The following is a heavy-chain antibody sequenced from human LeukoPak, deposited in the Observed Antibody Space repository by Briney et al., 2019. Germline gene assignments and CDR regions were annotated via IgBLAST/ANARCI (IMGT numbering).Heavy chain of an antibody. Sequence: SETLSLTCTVSGDSISSRSYYWAWLRQAPVKGLEWIGSIHSSGSTYYNPSLKSRLSLSLDTSKNLFSLRLISVTAADTAVYYCANSLGGDYGWFGGQFGLWGRGTLVTVSS. D-gene: IGHD4-17*01. CDR3: ANSLGGDYGWFGGQFGL. CDR1: GDSISSRSYY. V-gene: IGHV4-39*02. CDR2: IHSSGST. J-gene: IGHJ2*01.